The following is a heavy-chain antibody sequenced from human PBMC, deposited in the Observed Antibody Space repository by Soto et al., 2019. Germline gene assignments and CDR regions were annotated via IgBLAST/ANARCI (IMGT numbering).Heavy chain of an antibody. CDR3: AYGGSCDY. Sequence: EVQLVESGGGLVQPGGSLRLSCAASGFSFNTYEMNWVRQAPGKGLEWVSYISSSGSTIYYADSVKGRFTVSRDNGKNSLYLQMNSLRAEDTSVYYCAYGGSCDYWGQGTQVTVSS. J-gene: IGHJ4*02. CDR1: GFSFNTYE. CDR2: ISSSGSTI. V-gene: IGHV3-48*03. D-gene: IGHD1-26*01.